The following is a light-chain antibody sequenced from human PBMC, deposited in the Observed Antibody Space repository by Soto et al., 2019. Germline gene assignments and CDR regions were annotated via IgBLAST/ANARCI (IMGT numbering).Light chain of an antibody. V-gene: IGKV3-11*01. CDR3: QQRSNWPT. Sequence: EIVLRQSPATLSLSAWERATLSCRASQSVSSYLAWYQQKPGQAPRLLIYDASNRATGIPARFSGSGSGTDFTLTISSLEPEDFAVYYCQQRSNWPTFGGGAKVDIK. CDR2: DAS. CDR1: QSVSSY. J-gene: IGKJ4*01.